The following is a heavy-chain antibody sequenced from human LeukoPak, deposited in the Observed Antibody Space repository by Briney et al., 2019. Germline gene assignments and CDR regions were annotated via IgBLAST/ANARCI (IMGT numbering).Heavy chain of an antibody. Sequence: GGSLRLSCAASGFTFSSYAMHWVRQAPGKGLEWLAVISYDGSNKYYADSVKGRFTISRDNSKNTLYLQMNSLRAEDTAVYYCARVRIAAAGTFDYWGQGTLVTVSS. CDR1: GFTFSSYA. CDR2: ISYDGSNK. D-gene: IGHD6-13*01. J-gene: IGHJ4*02. CDR3: ARVRIAAAGTFDY. V-gene: IGHV3-30-3*01.